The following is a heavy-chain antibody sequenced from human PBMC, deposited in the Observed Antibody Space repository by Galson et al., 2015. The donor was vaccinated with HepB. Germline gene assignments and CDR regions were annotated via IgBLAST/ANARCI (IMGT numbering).Heavy chain of an antibody. V-gene: IGHV1-46*01. CDR1: GYTFSIYI. CDR3: ARIQAVYRSSLLLRVY. D-gene: IGHD6-13*01. J-gene: IGHJ4*02. Sequence: SVKVSCKASGYTFSIYIIHWVRQAPGQGLEWMGVINPLDDTTAYSQKFQGRLTVTSDKSTSTVYMELSSLGFEDTAVYYCARIQAVYRSSLLLRVYWGQGTVVTVSS. CDR2: INPLDDTT.